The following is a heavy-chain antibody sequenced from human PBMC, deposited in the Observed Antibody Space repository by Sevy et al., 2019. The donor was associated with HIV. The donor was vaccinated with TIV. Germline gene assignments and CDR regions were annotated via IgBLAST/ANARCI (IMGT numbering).Heavy chain of an antibody. D-gene: IGHD6-6*01. Sequence: GGSLRLSCAASGFTFSSYGMHWVRQAPGKGLEWVAVISYDGSNKYYADPVKGRFTISRDNSKNTLYLQMNSLRAEDTAVYYCAKIRERIAASPYYYGMDVWGQGTTVTVSS. J-gene: IGHJ6*02. V-gene: IGHV3-30*18. CDR2: ISYDGSNK. CDR3: AKIRERIAASPYYYGMDV. CDR1: GFTFSSYG.